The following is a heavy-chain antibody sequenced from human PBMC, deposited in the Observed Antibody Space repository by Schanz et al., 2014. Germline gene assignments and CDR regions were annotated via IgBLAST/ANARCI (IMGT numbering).Heavy chain of an antibody. V-gene: IGHV1-18*04. CDR1: GGTFSTYP. D-gene: IGHD5-12*01. Sequence: QVQLVQSGAEVKKPGSSMKVSCKASGGTFSTYPINWLRQAPGQGLEWMGWISPYNGNTNYAPKVQGRVTVTTDTSTSTVYMELRSLTSDDTAVYYCARGGGPEDVFDIWGQGTILTVSS. CDR3: ARGGGPEDVFDI. CDR2: ISPYNGNT. J-gene: IGHJ3*02.